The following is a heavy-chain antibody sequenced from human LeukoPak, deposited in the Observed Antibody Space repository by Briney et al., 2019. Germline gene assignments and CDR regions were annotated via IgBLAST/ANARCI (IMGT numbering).Heavy chain of an antibody. D-gene: IGHD1-1*01. V-gene: IGHV3-48*01. Sequence: GGSLRLSCAASGFTFSTYNMNWVRQAPGKELEWVSYISSTSSTIYYADSVKGRFTISRDNAENSLYLQMNSLRAEDTAVYYCARDLAWNVDYWGQGTLVTVSS. CDR1: GFTFSTYN. J-gene: IGHJ4*02. CDR3: ARDLAWNVDY. CDR2: ISSTSSTI.